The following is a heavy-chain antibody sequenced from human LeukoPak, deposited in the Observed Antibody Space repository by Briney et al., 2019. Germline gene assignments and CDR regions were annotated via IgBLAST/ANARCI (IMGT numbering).Heavy chain of an antibody. D-gene: IGHD6-13*01. V-gene: IGHV4-38-2*02. J-gene: IGHJ4*02. CDR2: IYHSGNT. CDR1: GYSISSGYY. CDR3: ARDWGSSWYRGYFDY. Sequence: SETLSLTCTISGYSISSGYYWGWIRQPPGKGLEWIGSIYHSGNTYYSPSLKSRLTISVDTSKNQLSLKLSSVTAADTAVYYCARDWGSSWYRGYFDYWGQGTLVTVSS.